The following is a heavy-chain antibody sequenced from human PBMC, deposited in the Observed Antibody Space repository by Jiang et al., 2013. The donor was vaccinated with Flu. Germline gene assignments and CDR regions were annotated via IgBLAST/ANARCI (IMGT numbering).Heavy chain of an antibody. CDR1: GFTFSNYA. CDR3: AREGPGSGYLSPWYFDY. CDR2: ISYDGSNK. Sequence: VQLLESGGGVVQPGRSLRLSCAASGFTFSNYAMHWVRQAPGKGLEWVAIISYDGSNKYYADSVKGRFTISRDNSKNTLYLQMNSLRAEDTAVYYCAREGPGSGYLSPWYFDYWGQGTLVTVSS. D-gene: IGHD3-22*01. J-gene: IGHJ4*02. V-gene: IGHV3-30*01.